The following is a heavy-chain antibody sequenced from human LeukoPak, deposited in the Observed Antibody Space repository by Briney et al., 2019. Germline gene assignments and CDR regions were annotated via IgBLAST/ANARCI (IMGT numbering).Heavy chain of an antibody. D-gene: IGHD6-13*01. CDR2: IYYSGST. J-gene: IGHJ4*02. V-gene: IGHV4-39*07. Sequence: PSETLSLTCTVSGGSISSSSYYWGWIRQPPGKGLEWIGSIYYSGSTYYNPSLKSRVTISVDTSKNRFSLKLSSVTAADTAVYYCARAAAGIKIYYFDYWGQGTLVTVSS. CDR3: ARAAAGIKIYYFDY. CDR1: GGSISSSSYY.